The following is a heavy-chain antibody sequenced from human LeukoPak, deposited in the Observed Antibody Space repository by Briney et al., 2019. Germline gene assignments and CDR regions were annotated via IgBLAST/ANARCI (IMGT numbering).Heavy chain of an antibody. CDR2: ISASGSTP. Sequence: GGSLRLSCAASGFTFNSFAMSWGRQAPGKGLEWVSGISASGSTPYYTDSVKGRFTISRDNSKNTLYLQMNSLRAEDTAVYYCAKDKLGATVFWDYWGQGTLVTVSS. V-gene: IGHV3-23*01. CDR1: GFTFNSFA. CDR3: AKDKLGATVFWDY. D-gene: IGHD1-26*01. J-gene: IGHJ4*02.